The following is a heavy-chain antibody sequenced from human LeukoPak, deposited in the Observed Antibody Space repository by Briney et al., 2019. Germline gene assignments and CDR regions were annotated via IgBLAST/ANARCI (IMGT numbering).Heavy chain of an antibody. CDR1: GFTFSSYA. CDR2: ISGSGGST. D-gene: IGHD3-9*01. V-gene: IGHV3-23*01. J-gene: IGHJ1*01. Sequence: PGGSLRLSCAASGFTFSSYAMSWVRQAPGKGLEWVSAISGSGGSTYYADSVKGRFTISRDNSKNTLYLQMNSLRAEDTAVYYCAKFRDILTGHEYFQHWGQGTLVTVSS. CDR3: AKFRDILTGHEYFQH.